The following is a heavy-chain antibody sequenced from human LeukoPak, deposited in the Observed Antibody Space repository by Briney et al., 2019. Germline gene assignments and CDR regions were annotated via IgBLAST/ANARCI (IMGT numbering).Heavy chain of an antibody. Sequence: GGSLRLSCATSRFIFSSYSMNWVRQAPGKGLEWVSYISSSSSTIYYADSVKGRFTISRDNAKNSLYLQMNSLRAEDTAVYCCAREGELLWFGESSSRGMDVWGQGTTVTVSS. V-gene: IGHV3-48*04. CDR1: RFIFSSYS. CDR2: ISSSSSTI. CDR3: AREGELLWFGESSSRGMDV. J-gene: IGHJ6*02. D-gene: IGHD3-10*01.